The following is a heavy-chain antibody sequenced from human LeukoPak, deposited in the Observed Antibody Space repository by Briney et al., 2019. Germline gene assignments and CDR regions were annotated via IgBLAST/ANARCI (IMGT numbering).Heavy chain of an antibody. CDR3: ARGRGEISMVPYFDL. CDR1: GFTFDDYA. J-gene: IGHJ2*01. Sequence: GGSLRLSCAASGFTFDDYAMHWLRQAPGKGLEWVSGISWNSGGVLYADSVKGRFSISRDNAKNSLYLQLTSLRTDDTALYYCARGRGEISMVPYFDLWGRGTLVTVSS. D-gene: IGHD2-8*01. CDR2: ISWNSGGV. V-gene: IGHV3-9*01.